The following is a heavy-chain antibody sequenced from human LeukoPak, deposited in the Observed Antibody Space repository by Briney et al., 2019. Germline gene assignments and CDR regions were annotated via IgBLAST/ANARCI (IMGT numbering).Heavy chain of an antibody. Sequence: SQTLSLTFAFSVDSVSSNSAAWNWLRQSPSRGLEWLGRTYYRSKWYNGYAISVKSRITINPDTSKNQFSQQLTAVTPEDKAVYYCARSSGDFDYWGQGTQVTVSS. CDR2: TYYRSKWYN. CDR1: VDSVSSNSAA. V-gene: IGHV6-1*01. CDR3: ARSSGDFDY. D-gene: IGHD6-19*01. J-gene: IGHJ4*02.